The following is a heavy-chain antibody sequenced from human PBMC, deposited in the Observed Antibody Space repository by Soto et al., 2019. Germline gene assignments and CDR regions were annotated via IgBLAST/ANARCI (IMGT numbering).Heavy chain of an antibody. CDR2: ISGFNGQT. J-gene: IGHJ4*02. Sequence: ASVKVSCKASGNPFASHGFSWVRQAPGQGLEWVGWISGFNGQTNYALKFQGRVTLTTDTSTSTAYMELRSLRSDDTAVYFCARVDPRGVSVVRDYWGQGTPVTVSS. V-gene: IGHV1-18*01. CDR1: GNPFASHG. D-gene: IGHD3-10*01. CDR3: ARVDPRGVSVVRDY.